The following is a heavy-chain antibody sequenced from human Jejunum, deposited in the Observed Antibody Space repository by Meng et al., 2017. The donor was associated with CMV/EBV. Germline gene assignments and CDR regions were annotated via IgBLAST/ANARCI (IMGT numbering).Heavy chain of an antibody. CDR1: DDYA. CDR3: ARAFWSGPPYGGVAYYFVS. J-gene: IGHJ4*02. CDR2: ITWGGGT. Sequence: DDYAMHWVRQVPGKGLEWVSHITWGGGTSYTDSVEGRFTISRDNAKNSLYLHMDSLRAEDTAVYYCARAFWSGPPYGGVAYYFVSWGQGTLVTVSS. D-gene: IGHD3-3*01. V-gene: IGHV3-43D*03.